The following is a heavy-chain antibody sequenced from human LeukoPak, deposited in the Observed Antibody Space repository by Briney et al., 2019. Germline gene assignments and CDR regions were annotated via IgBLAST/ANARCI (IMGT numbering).Heavy chain of an antibody. V-gene: IGHV4-34*01. J-gene: IGHJ1*01. CDR3: GRRHHSNWRPWPEYSQH. CDR1: GGSFSGYY. D-gene: IGHD6-13*01. Sequence: SETLSLTCSVYGGSFSGYYWSWIRQPPGKGLERIGEINHSGSTNYNPSLKSRVAISVDTSKNHFSLKLSSVTAADTAVYYCGRRHHSNWRPWPEYSQHWGQATLVTVSS. CDR2: INHSGST.